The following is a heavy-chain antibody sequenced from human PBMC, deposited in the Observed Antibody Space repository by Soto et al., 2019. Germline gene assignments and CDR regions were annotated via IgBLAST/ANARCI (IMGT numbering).Heavy chain of an antibody. CDR3: ARDKIAAAGTEFDY. J-gene: IGHJ4*02. CDR1: GYTFTCYY. D-gene: IGHD6-13*01. V-gene: IGHV1-2*04. CDR2: INPNSGGT. Sequence: QVQLVQSGAEVKKPGASVKVSCKASGYTFTCYYMHWVRQAPGQGLEWMGWINPNSGGTNYAQKFQGWVTMTRDTSISTAYMELSRLRSDDTAVYYCARDKIAAAGTEFDYWGQGTLVTVSS.